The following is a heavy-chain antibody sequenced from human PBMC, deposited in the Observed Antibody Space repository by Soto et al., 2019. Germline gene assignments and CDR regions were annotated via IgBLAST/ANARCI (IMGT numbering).Heavy chain of an antibody. CDR3: ARSLLVVVTANWYFDL. D-gene: IGHD2-21*02. J-gene: IGHJ2*01. Sequence: QVQLVQSGAEVKKPGSSVKVSCKASGGTFSSYAISWVRQAPGQGLEWMGGIIPIFGTANYAQKFQGRVTITADESTRTAYMQLSLLRSAATAVYYCARSLLVVVTANWYFDLWGGGTLVTVSS. CDR1: GGTFSSYA. V-gene: IGHV1-69*12. CDR2: IIPIFGTA.